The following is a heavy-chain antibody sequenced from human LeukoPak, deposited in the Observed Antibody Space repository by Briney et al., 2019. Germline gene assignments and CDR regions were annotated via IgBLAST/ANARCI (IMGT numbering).Heavy chain of an antibody. CDR2: ISWNSGSI. D-gene: IGHD6-19*01. Sequence: PGGSLRLSCAASGFTFDDYAMHWVRQAPGKGLEWVSGISWNSGSIGYADSVKGRFTISRDNAKNSLYLQMNSLRAEDTALYYCAKDIRAVAGSSAFDYWGQGTLVTVSS. CDR3: AKDIRAVAGSSAFDY. J-gene: IGHJ4*02. CDR1: GFTFDDYA. V-gene: IGHV3-9*01.